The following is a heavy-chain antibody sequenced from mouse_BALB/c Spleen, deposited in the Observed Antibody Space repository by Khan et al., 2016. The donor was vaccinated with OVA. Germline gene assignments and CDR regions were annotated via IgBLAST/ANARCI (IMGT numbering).Heavy chain of an antibody. V-gene: IGHV1-7*01. J-gene: IGHJ2*01. CDR1: GYTFINYW. Sequence: VQLQQSGAELAKPGASVKMSCKASGYTFINYWILWIKQRPGQGLEWIGYINPSTGYTEYNQKFKDKATLTADNTSSTAYMQLSSLTSEDLTVDYCARRGLRWDFDYWGQGTTLTVSS. CDR2: INPSTGYT. D-gene: IGHD1-1*01. CDR3: ARRGLRWDFDY.